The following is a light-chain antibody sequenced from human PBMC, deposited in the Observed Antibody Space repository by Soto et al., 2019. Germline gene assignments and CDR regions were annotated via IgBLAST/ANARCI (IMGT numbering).Light chain of an antibody. CDR1: QSVSSN. Sequence: EIVMTQAPATLSVSPGERVTLSCRASQSVSSNLAWYQQKPGQAPRLLIYGASTRATGIPARFSGSGSGTEFTLTISSLQSDDFAVYHCQQYNNWPPYTFGQGTKLEIK. CDR2: GAS. V-gene: IGKV3-15*01. CDR3: QQYNNWPPYT. J-gene: IGKJ2*01.